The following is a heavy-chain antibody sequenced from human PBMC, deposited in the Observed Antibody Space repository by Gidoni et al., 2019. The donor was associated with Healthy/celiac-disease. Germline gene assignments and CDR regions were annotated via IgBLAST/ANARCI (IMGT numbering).Heavy chain of an antibody. CDR2: IKQDGSEK. CDR3: ARGKSGVAGIPQPFQH. CDR1: GFTFSSHW. J-gene: IGHJ1*01. V-gene: IGHV3-7*05. Sequence: EVQLVESGGGLVQPGGSLRLSCAASGFTFSSHWMSWVRQAPGKGLEWVANIKQDGSEKYYVYSVKGRFTISRDNAKNSLYLQMNSLRAEDTAVYYCARGKSGVAGIPQPFQHWGQGTLVTVSS. D-gene: IGHD6-19*01.